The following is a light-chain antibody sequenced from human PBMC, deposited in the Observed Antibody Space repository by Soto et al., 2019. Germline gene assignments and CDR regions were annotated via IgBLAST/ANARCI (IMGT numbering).Light chain of an antibody. CDR1: QSVSSSY. J-gene: IGKJ3*01. V-gene: IGKV3-20*01. CDR2: GAS. CDR3: QQYGTT. Sequence: EIVLTQSPGTLSLSPGERATLSCRASQSVSSSYLAWYRQKPGQAPRLLIYGASSRATGIPDRFSGSGSGTDFTLTISRLEPEDFAVYYCQQYGTTFGPGTKVDIK.